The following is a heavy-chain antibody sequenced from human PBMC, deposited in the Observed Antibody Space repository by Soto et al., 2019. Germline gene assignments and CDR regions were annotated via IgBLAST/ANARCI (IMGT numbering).Heavy chain of an antibody. J-gene: IGHJ5*02. CDR2: IYSSGST. D-gene: IGHD3-3*01. CDR3: ARGQRFSDWFDP. Sequence: QVQLQESGPGLVKPSETLSLTCTVSGGDISTYYLTWIRQPAGKGLEWIGRIYSSGSTKYNPSLKSRVTMSLDTSKNQFSLRLSSVTAADTAVYYCARGQRFSDWFDPWGQGTLVTVYS. V-gene: IGHV4-4*07. CDR1: GGDISTYY.